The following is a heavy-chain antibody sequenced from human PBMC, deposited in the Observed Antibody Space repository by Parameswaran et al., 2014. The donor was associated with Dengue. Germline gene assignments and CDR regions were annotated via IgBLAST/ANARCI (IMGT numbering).Heavy chain of an antibody. J-gene: IGHJ2*01. CDR2: IYYTGST. Sequence: WIRQPPGKGLEWIGFIYYTGSTFYNPSLKSRVTISVDTSKNQFSLRLSSVTAADTSIYYCARQATARPSYWYFDLWGRGTLVTVSS. V-gene: IGHV4-39*01. D-gene: IGHD6-6*01. CDR3: ARQATARPSYWYFDL.